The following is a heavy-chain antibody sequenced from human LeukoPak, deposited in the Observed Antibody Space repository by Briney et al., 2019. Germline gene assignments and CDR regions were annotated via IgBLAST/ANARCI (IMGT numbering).Heavy chain of an antibody. CDR3: ARDQGLGYCSSTSCYPARGNWFDP. Sequence: SVKVSCKASGGTFSSYVISWVRQAPGQGLEWMGGIIPIFGTANYAQKFQGRVTITADESTSTAYMELSSLRSEDTAVYYCARDQGLGYCSSTSCYPARGNWFDPWGQGTLVTVSS. D-gene: IGHD2-2*01. CDR2: IIPIFGTA. CDR1: GGTFSSYV. J-gene: IGHJ5*02. V-gene: IGHV1-69*13.